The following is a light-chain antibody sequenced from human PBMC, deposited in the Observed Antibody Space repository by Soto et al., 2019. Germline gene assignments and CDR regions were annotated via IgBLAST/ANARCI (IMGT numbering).Light chain of an antibody. V-gene: IGLV1-44*01. CDR2: GND. CDR1: SSNIGSST. CDR3: SSYTSSSTWV. J-gene: IGLJ3*02. Sequence: QSVLTQPPSTSGTPGHRVIISCSGTSSNIGSSTVNWYQQLPGTAPKLLIYGNDQRPSGVPDRFSGSKSGTSVFLAISGLQSEDEADYYCSSYTSSSTWVFGGGTKLTVL.